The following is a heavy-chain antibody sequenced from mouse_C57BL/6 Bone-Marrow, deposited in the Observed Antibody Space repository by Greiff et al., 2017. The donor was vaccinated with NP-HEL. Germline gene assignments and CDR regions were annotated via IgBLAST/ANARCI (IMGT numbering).Heavy chain of an antibody. D-gene: IGHD2-4*01. V-gene: IGHV7-3*01. Sequence: EVKLVESGGGLVPPGGSLSLSCAASGFTFPDYYMSWVRQPPGKALEWVGFLRNTANGYTIAYSASVKGRFTTSRDNSQSSLYLQMNALRAEDSATYYCARSIYYDYADDPVYGMDYWGQGTSVTVSS. CDR1: GFTFPDYY. J-gene: IGHJ4*01. CDR2: LRNTANGYTI. CDR3: ARSIYYDYADDPVYGMDY.